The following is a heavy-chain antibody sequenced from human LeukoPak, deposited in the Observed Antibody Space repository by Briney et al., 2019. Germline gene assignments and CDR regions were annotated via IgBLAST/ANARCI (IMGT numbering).Heavy chain of an antibody. CDR1: GFTFRSYA. J-gene: IGHJ4*02. CDR2: ISYDGSNK. CDR3: ARDESTGRIAVAGKRY. V-gene: IGHV3-30*04. D-gene: IGHD6-19*01. Sequence: GSLRLSCAASGFTFRSYAIHWVRPAPGKGLEWVAVISYDGSNKYYADSVKGRFTISRDNSKNTLYLQMNSLRAEDTAVYYCARDESTGRIAVAGKRYWGQGTLVTVSS.